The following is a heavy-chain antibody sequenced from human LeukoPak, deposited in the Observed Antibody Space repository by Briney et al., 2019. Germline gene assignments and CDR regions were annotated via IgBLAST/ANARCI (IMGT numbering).Heavy chain of an antibody. D-gene: IGHD6-13*01. J-gene: IGHJ4*02. CDR2: VHRSGNA. CDR1: GGSISTYY. Sequence: SETLSLTCSVSGGSISTYYWSWIRQPAGRGLEWIGRVHRSGNANYNPSLQSRVTMSVDTSKNQISLRLRSVTAADTAVYYCARGPYSSSWPPLDYWGQGTLVTVSS. V-gene: IGHV4-4*07. CDR3: ARGPYSSSWPPLDY.